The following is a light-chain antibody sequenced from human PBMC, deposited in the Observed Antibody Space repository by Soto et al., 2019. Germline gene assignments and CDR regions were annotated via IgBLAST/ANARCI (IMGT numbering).Light chain of an antibody. J-gene: IGKJ3*01. CDR2: GAS. CDR1: QGIGDY. V-gene: IGKV1-17*03. CDR3: QQLFMYPPT. Sequence: DIQMTQSPSAMSASVGDRVTITCRASQGIGDYLAWFQQKPGQGPKRLIYGASNLQSGVPPRFSGSGSETEFTLTISNLQPEDIATYYCQQLFMYPPTFGPGTKVDIK.